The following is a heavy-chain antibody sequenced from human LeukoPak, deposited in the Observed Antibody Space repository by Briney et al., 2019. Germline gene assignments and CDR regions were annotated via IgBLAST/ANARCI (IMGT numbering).Heavy chain of an antibody. CDR3: ATSSGLRVLVY. V-gene: IGHV1-46*01. D-gene: IGHD5-12*01. CDR2: INPSGGST. J-gene: IGHJ4*02. Sequence: ASVKVSCKASGYTFTSYYMHWVRQAPGQGLEWMGIINPSGGSTSYAQKFQGRVTMTRDTSTSTVYMKLSSLRSEDTAVYYCATSSGLRVLVYWGQGTLVTVSS. CDR1: GYTFTSYY.